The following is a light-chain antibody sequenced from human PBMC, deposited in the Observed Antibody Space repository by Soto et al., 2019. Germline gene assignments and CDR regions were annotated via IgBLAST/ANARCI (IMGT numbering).Light chain of an antibody. J-gene: IGKJ4*01. CDR3: QQYDGSPST. Sequence: IVLTQSPGTLSLSPGDRATLSCRASQTVFKNYLAWYQQKPGQAPRLLIYDASTRAAGISDRISGSGSGTDFTLTVNRLEPADFAVYYCQQYDGSPSTFGGGTKVEIK. V-gene: IGKV3-20*01. CDR2: DAS. CDR1: QTVFKNY.